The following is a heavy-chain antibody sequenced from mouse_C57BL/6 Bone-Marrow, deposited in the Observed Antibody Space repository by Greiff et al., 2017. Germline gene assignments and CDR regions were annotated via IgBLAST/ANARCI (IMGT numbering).Heavy chain of an antibody. CDR3: ARRGILLRFPRYWYFDV. D-gene: IGHD1-1*01. V-gene: IGHV1-76*01. J-gene: IGHJ1*03. Sequence: QVLLKQSGAELVRPGASVKLSCKASGYTFTDSYINWVKQRPGKGLEWIARIYPGSGNTYYNEKFKGKATLTAEKSSSTAYMQLSSLTSEDSAVYFCARRGILLRFPRYWYFDVWGTGTTVTVSS. CDR1: GYTFTDSY. CDR2: IYPGSGNT.